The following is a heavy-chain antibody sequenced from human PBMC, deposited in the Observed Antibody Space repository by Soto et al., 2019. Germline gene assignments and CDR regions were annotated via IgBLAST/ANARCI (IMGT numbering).Heavy chain of an antibody. V-gene: IGHV4-39*01. Sequence: SETLSLTCTVSGGSISSSSYYWGWIRQPPGKGLEWIGSIYYSGSTYYNPSLKSRVTISVDTSKNQFSLKLSSVTAADTAVYYCASINDVAGKNYYYYGMDVWGQGTTVTVSS. J-gene: IGHJ6*02. D-gene: IGHD6-19*01. CDR3: ASINDVAGKNYYYYGMDV. CDR1: GGSISSSSYY. CDR2: IYYSGST.